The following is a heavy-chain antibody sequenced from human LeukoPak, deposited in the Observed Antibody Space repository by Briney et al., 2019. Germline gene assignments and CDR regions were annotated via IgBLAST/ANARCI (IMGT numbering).Heavy chain of an antibody. CDR1: GGSISNKY. J-gene: IGHJ4*02. Sequence: SETLSLTCTVSGGSISNKYWSWIRQPPGKGLEWIGYIYYSGSTNYNPSLKSRVTILVDTSKNQFSLKLSSVTAADTAVYYCARDVIVVVTNEPYYFDYWGQGTLVTVSS. D-gene: IGHD2-21*02. CDR2: IYYSGST. V-gene: IGHV4-59*12. CDR3: ARDVIVVVTNEPYYFDY.